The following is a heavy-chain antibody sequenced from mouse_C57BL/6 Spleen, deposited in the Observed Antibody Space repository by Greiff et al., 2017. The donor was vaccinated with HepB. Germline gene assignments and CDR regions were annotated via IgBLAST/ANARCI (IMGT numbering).Heavy chain of an antibody. CDR2: IHPNCGST. Sequence: QVQLQQPGAELVKPGASVKLSCKASGYTFTSYWMHWVKQRPDQGLEWIGMIHPNCGSTNYNEKFKSKATLTVDKSSSTAYMQLSSLTSADSAVYYCASITDDYCLFAYWGQGTLVTVSA. CDR3: ASITDDYCLFAY. CDR1: GYTFTSYW. J-gene: IGHJ3*01. D-gene: IGHD2-4*01. V-gene: IGHV1-64*01.